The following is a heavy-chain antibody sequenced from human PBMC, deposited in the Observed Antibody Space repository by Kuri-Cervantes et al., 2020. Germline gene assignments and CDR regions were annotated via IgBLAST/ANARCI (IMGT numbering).Heavy chain of an antibody. D-gene: IGHD6-19*01. CDR2: IRYDGSNK. CDR1: GFTFSSYG. CDR3: ASDLYSSGWYVSGSFDY. Sequence: LSLTCAASGFTFSSYGVHWVRQAPGKGLEWVAFIRYDGSNKYYADSVKGRFTISRDNSKNSLYLQMNSLRAEDTAVYYCASDLYSSGWYVSGSFDYWGQGTLVTVSS. V-gene: IGHV3-33*01. J-gene: IGHJ4*02.